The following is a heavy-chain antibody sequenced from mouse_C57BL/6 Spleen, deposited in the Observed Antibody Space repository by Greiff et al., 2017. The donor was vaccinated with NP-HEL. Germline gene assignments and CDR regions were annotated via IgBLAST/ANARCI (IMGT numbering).Heavy chain of an antibody. V-gene: IGHV14-4*01. Sequence: VQLQQSGAELVRPGASVKLSCTASGFNIKDDYMHWVKQRPEQGLEWIGWIDPENGDTEYASKFQGKATITADTSSTTAYLQLSSLTSEDTAVYYCTTGRLRAMDYWGQGTSVTVSS. J-gene: IGHJ4*01. CDR2: IDPENGDT. CDR3: TTGRLRAMDY. D-gene: IGHD1-2*01. CDR1: GFNIKDDY.